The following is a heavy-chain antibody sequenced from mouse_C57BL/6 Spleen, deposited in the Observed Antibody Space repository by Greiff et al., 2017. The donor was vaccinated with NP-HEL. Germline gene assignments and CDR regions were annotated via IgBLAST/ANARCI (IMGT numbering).Heavy chain of an antibody. CDR2: IYPGSGNT. Sequence: QVQLQQSGAELVRPGASVKLSCKASGYTFTDYYINWVKQRPGQGLEWIARIYPGSGNTYYNEKFKGKATLTAEKSSSTAYMQLSSLTSEDSAVYFCAREGAAQALYYAMDYWGQGTSVTVSS. J-gene: IGHJ4*01. CDR3: AREGAAQALYYAMDY. V-gene: IGHV1-76*01. D-gene: IGHD3-2*02. CDR1: GYTFTDYY.